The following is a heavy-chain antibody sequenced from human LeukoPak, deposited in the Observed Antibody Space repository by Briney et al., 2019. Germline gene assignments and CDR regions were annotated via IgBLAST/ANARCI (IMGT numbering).Heavy chain of an antibody. CDR3: ARGKYYDYVWGSSTWYFDL. V-gene: IGHV3-7*04. D-gene: IGHD3-16*01. J-gene: IGHJ2*01. Sequence: GGSLRLSCAASGFTFSSYWMSWVRQAPGKGLEWVANIKQDGSEKYYVDSVKGRFTISRDNAKNSLYLQRNSLRAEDTAVYYCARGKYYDYVWGSSTWYFDLWGRGTLVTVSS. CDR2: IKQDGSEK. CDR1: GFTFSSYW.